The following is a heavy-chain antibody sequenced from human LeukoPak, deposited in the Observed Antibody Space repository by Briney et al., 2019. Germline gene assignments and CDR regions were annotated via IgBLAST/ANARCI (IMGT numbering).Heavy chain of an antibody. CDR2: ISGTGGSA. Sequence: GGSLRLSCAASGFTFSSYAVSCVRQAPGKGLEWASAISGTGGSAYYADSVKGRFTISRDNSKNTLYLQMNSLRAEDTAVYYCAKSQASYYYDSSGPFDYWGQGTLVTVSS. D-gene: IGHD3-22*01. CDR3: AKSQASYYYDSSGPFDY. CDR1: GFTFSSYA. J-gene: IGHJ4*02. V-gene: IGHV3-23*01.